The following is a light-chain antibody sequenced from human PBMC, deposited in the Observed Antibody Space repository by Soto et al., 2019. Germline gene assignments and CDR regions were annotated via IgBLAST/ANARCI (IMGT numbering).Light chain of an antibody. Sequence: DIHMTQSPSTLSASVGDRVTITCRASQSISSWLAWYQQKPGKAPKLLIYAASTLQSGVPSRFSGSGSGTEFTIKISRMHPADYETYYCQQLNSYHSITVGKGTRLEI. CDR2: AAS. CDR3: QQLNSYHSIT. CDR1: QSISSW. V-gene: IGKV1-5*01. J-gene: IGKJ5*01.